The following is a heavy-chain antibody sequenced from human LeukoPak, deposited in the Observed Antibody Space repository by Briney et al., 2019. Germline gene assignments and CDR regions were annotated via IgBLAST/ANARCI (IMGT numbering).Heavy chain of an antibody. D-gene: IGHD3-10*01. Sequence: GASVKVSCKASGYTFTSYGISWVRQAPGQGLEWMGWISAYNGNTNYAHKLQGRVTMTTDTSTSTAYMELRSLRSDDTAVSYCARVRTMVRGVGHLGYWGQGTLVTVSS. CDR1: GYTFTSYG. V-gene: IGHV1-18*04. J-gene: IGHJ4*02. CDR3: ARVRTMVRGVGHLGY. CDR2: ISAYNGNT.